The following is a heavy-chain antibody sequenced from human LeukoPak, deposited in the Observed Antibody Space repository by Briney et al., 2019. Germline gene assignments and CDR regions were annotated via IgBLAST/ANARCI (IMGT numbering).Heavy chain of an antibody. V-gene: IGHV4-30-2*01. J-gene: IGHJ3*02. CDR1: GGSISSGGYS. CDR3: ARDGKPGYDAFDI. CDR2: IYHSGST. Sequence: SQTLSLTCAVSGGSISSGGYSWSWIRQPPGKGLEWIGYIYHSGSTYYNPSLKSRVTISVDRSKNQFSLKLSSVTAADTAVYYCARDGKPGYDAFDIWGQETMVTVSS. D-gene: IGHD1-1*01.